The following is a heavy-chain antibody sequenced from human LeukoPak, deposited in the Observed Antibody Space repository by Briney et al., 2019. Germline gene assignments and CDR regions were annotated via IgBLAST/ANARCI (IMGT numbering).Heavy chain of an antibody. CDR1: GYTFTSYA. J-gene: IGHJ6*02. V-gene: IGHV1-3*01. CDR2: INAGNGNT. D-gene: IGHD2-2*01. CDR3: ARTRLGYCSSTSCYGMDV. Sequence: ASVKLSCKASGYTFTSYAMHWVRQAPGQRLEWMGWINAGNGNTKYSQKFQGRVTITRDTSASTAYMELSSLRSEDTAVYYCARTRLGYCSSTSCYGMDVWGQGTTVTVSS.